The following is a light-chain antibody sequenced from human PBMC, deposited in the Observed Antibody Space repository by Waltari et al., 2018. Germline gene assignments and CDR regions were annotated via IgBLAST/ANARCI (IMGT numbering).Light chain of an antibody. V-gene: IGLV2-23*01. CDR3: CSFAAGSILV. J-gene: IGLJ3*02. CDR1: SSDVGTYNL. Sequence: QSALTQPASVSGSPGQSITLSCTGTSSDVGTYNLVSCYQHHPDKAPKLIIYEGNKRPSWVSNRFSGSKSGTTASLTISGLQAEDEDDYYCCSFAAGSILVFGGGTKLTVL. CDR2: EGN.